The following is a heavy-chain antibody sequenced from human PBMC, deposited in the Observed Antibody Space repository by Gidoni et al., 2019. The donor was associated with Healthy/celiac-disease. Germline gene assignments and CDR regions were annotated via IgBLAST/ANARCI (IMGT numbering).Heavy chain of an antibody. Sequence: QVQLVESGGGVVQPGRSLRLPCVASGFSFRTSGKHWVRQAPGKGLEWVAVITYDGTNKYYADSVKGRFTISRDNSKSTVYLQMNSLRVEDTAVYYCVRSQFVYADYVEYFQHWGQGTLVTVSS. V-gene: IGHV3-30*03. CDR1: GFSFRTSG. CDR3: VRSQFVYADYVEYFQH. CDR2: ITYDGTNK. D-gene: IGHD4-17*01. J-gene: IGHJ1*01.